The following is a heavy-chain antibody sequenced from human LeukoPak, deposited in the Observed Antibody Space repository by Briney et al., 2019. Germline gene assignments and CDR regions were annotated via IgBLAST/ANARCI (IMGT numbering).Heavy chain of an antibody. CDR2: IYWNDDK. CDR3: AQRRDETAFDY. J-gene: IGHJ4*02. CDR1: GFSLSTSGVG. V-gene: IGHV2-5*01. Sequence: SGPTLVNPTQTLTLTCTFSGFSLSTSGVGVGWIRQPPGKALEWLALIYWNDDKRYSPSLKSRLTITKDTPKNQVVRTMTNMDPVDTATYYGAQRRDETAFDYWGQGTLVTVSS.